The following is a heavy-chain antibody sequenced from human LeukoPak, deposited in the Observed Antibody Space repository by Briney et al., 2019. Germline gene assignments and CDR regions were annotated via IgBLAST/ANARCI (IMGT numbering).Heavy chain of an antibody. Sequence: SETLSLTCTVSGGSISSYYWSWIRQPAGKGLEWIGRIYTSGSTNYNPSLKSRVTMSVDTSKNQFSLKLSSVTAADTAVYYCARDIGLLWFGESEFPADAFDIWGQGTMVTVSS. CDR2: IYTSGST. J-gene: IGHJ3*02. V-gene: IGHV4-4*07. D-gene: IGHD3-10*01. CDR3: ARDIGLLWFGESEFPADAFDI. CDR1: GGSISSYY.